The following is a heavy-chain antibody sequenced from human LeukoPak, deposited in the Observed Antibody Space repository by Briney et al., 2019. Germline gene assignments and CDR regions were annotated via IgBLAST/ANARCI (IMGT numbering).Heavy chain of an antibody. Sequence: SETLSLTCTVSGVSISSYYWSWIRQPAGKGLEWIGRIYTSGSTNYNPSLKSRVTMSVDTSKNQFSLKLSSVTAADTAVYYCARSPAQQLVRGWFDPWGQGTLVTVSS. D-gene: IGHD6-13*01. V-gene: IGHV4-4*07. CDR2: IYTSGST. J-gene: IGHJ5*02. CDR3: ARSPAQQLVRGWFDP. CDR1: GVSISSYY.